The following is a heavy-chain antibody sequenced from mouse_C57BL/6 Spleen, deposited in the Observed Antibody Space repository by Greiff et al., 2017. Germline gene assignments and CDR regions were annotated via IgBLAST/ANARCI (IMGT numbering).Heavy chain of an antibody. Sequence: QVQLQQSGAELVRPGASVKLSCKASGYTFTDYYINWVKQRPGQGLEWIARIYPGSGNTYYNEKFKGKATLTAEKSSSTAYMQLSSLTSEDSAVYFCAREGYYYGSATGYFDYWGQGTTLTVSS. CDR1: GYTFTDYY. CDR3: AREGYYYGSATGYFDY. D-gene: IGHD1-1*01. CDR2: IYPGSGNT. V-gene: IGHV1-76*01. J-gene: IGHJ2*01.